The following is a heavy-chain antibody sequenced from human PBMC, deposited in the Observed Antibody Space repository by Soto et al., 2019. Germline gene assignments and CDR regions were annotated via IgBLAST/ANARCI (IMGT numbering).Heavy chain of an antibody. D-gene: IGHD2-15*01. Sequence: EVHLLESGGRLVQPGGSLRLSCAASGFTFSSYDLNWVRQAPGKGLEWVSHISNSGSRTNYADSVPGLFTISRDNSRSTMSVKMNSLGADDTAIYYCVRVVLAATLGFDYWGQGTLVTVA. V-gene: IGHV3-23*01. CDR3: VRVVLAATLGFDY. CDR2: ISNSGSRT. CDR1: GFTFSSYD. J-gene: IGHJ4*02.